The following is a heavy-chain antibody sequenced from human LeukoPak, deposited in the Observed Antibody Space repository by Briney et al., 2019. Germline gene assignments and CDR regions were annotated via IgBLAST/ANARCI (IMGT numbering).Heavy chain of an antibody. CDR2: IYYSGST. CDR1: GGSISSGGYY. V-gene: IGHV4-31*03. CDR3: ARGQTEYSGYDYYFDY. D-gene: IGHD5-12*01. Sequence: SQTLSLTCTVSGGSISSGGYYWSWIRQHPGKGLEWIGYIYYSGSTYYNPSLKSRVTISVDTSKNQFSLKLSSVTAADTAVYYCARGQTEYSGYDYYFDYWGQGTLVTVSS. J-gene: IGHJ4*02.